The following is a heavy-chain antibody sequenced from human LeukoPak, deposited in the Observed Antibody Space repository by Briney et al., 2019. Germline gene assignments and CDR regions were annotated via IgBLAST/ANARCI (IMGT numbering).Heavy chain of an antibody. CDR2: IYYSGST. CDR1: GGSVSSGSYY. V-gene: IGHV4-61*01. J-gene: IGHJ4*02. D-gene: IGHD3-22*01. Sequence: SETLSLTCTVSGGSVSSGSYYWSWIRQPPGKGLEWIGYIYYSGSTYYNPSLKSRVTISVDTSKNQFSLKLSSVTAADTAVYYCARALPENYYDSSGYSFDYWGQGTLVTVSS. CDR3: ARALPENYYDSSGYSFDY.